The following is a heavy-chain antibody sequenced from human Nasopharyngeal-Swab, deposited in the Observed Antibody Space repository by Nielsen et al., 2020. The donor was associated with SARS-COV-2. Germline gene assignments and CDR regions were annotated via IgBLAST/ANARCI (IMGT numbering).Heavy chain of an antibody. D-gene: IGHD3-22*01. V-gene: IGHV3-23*01. CDR3: AKAGGITMIVVVRRYYFDY. CDR1: GFTFSSYA. Sequence: GSLRLSCAASGFTFSSYAMSWVRQAPGKGLEWVSAISGSGGSTYYADSVKGRFTISRDNSKNTLDMKMKSLRAEDTAVYYCAKAGGITMIVVVRRYYFDYWGQGTLVTVSS. CDR2: ISGSGGST. J-gene: IGHJ4*02.